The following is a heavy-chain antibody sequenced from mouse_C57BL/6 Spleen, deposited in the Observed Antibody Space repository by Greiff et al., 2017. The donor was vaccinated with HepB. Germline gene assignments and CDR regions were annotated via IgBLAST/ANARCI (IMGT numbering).Heavy chain of an antibody. CDR3: ARNPSITTVVAHWYFDV. CDR1: GFSLTSYA. CDR2: IWTGGGT. Sequence: VQLVESGPGLVAPSQSLSITCTVSGFSLTSYAISWVRQPPGKGLEWLGVIWTGGGTNYNSALKSRLSISKDNSKSQVFLKMNSLQTDDTARYYCARNPSITTVVAHWYFDVWGTGTTVTVSS. D-gene: IGHD1-1*01. J-gene: IGHJ1*03. V-gene: IGHV2-9-1*01.